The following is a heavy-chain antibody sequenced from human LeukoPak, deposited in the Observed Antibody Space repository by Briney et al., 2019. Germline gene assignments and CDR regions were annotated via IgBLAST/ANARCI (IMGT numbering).Heavy chain of an antibody. CDR1: GFTFSRYW. J-gene: IGHJ3*02. CDR3: AKVLHPDAFDI. CDR2: ISGSGGST. V-gene: IGHV3-23*01. Sequence: GGSLRLSCVGSGFTFSRYWLNWVRQAPGKGPEWVSSISGSGGSTFYADSVKGRFIISRDNSKNTLYLQMNSLRAEDTALYFCAKVLHPDAFDIWGQGTLVPVSS.